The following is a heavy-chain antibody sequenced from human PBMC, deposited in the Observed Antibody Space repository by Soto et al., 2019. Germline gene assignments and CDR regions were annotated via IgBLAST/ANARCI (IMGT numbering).Heavy chain of an antibody. D-gene: IGHD2-21*02. CDR2: ISFHSVDK. V-gene: IGHV3-33*05. Sequence: QVQLVESGGGVVQPGGSLRLSCAASGFTFSAYGIHWVRQAPGKGLEWVATISFHSVDKLYVDSMKGRLTISRENSRNTVYLQMDSLRVEDTAVYHCARVCGGDCANAFDIWGQGTVVTVSS. CDR1: GFTFSAYG. J-gene: IGHJ3*02. CDR3: ARVCGGDCANAFDI.